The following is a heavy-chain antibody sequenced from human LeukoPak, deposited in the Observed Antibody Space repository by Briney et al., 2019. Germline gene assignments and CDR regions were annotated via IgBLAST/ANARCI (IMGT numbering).Heavy chain of an antibody. D-gene: IGHD6-6*01. J-gene: IGHJ5*02. Sequence: PSETLSLTCAVYGGSFSGYYWSWIRQPPGKGLEWIGEINHSGSTNYNPSLKSRVTISVDTSKNQFSLKLSSVTAADTAVYYCAREMGYSSSSTRFDPWGQGTLVTVSS. V-gene: IGHV4-34*01. CDR2: INHSGST. CDR3: AREMGYSSSSTRFDP. CDR1: GGSFSGYY.